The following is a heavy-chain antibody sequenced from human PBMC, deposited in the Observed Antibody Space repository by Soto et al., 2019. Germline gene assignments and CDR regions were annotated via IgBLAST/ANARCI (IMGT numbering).Heavy chain of an antibody. V-gene: IGHV4-34*01. CDR3: ARGPIVPAAMWYYYYYGMDV. D-gene: IGHD2-2*01. J-gene: IGHJ6*02. CDR1: GGSFSGYY. Sequence: SESLSLTCAVYGGSFSGYYWSWIRQPPGKGLEWIGEINHSGSTNYNPSLKSRVTISVDTSKNQFSLKLSSVTAADTAVYYCARGPIVPAAMWYYYYYGMDVWGQGTTVTVSS. CDR2: INHSGST.